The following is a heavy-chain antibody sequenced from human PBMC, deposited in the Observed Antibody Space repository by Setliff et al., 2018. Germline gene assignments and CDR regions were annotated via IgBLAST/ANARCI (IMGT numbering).Heavy chain of an antibody. CDR2: IWSDGNTT. V-gene: IGHV3-33*08. Sequence: SLRLSCAASGFTFSTYRMHWARQAPGKGLDWVAMIWSDGNTTYYADSVKGRFTISRDNSKNTLYLQMNSLRPEDTAVYYCARTCSGSGCYAGLESWGQGTPVTVSS. CDR1: GFTFSTYR. J-gene: IGHJ4*02. D-gene: IGHD2-15*01. CDR3: ARTCSGSGCYAGLES.